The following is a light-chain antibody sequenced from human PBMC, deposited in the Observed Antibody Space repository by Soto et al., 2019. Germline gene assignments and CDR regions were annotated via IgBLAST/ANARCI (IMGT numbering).Light chain of an antibody. CDR2: KAS. CDR1: QTISSW. Sequence: DIQMTQSPSTLSGSVGDRVTITCRASQTISSWLAWYQQKPGKAPKLLIYKASSLESGVPSRFSGSGSGTEFTLTISSLQPDDFATYYCQQYNSYSPITFGQGTRLETK. V-gene: IGKV1-5*03. CDR3: QQYNSYSPIT. J-gene: IGKJ5*01.